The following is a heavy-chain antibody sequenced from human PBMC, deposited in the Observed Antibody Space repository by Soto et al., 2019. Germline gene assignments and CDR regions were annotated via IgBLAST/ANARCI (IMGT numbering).Heavy chain of an antibody. CDR1: GGSISIYY. J-gene: IGHJ5*02. V-gene: IGHV4-59*01. CDR3: AREGASSGYLGWFDP. CDR2: IYYSGST. Sequence: QVQLQESGPGLVKPSETLSLTCTVSGGSISIYYWSWIRQPPGKGLEWIGYIYYSGSTNYNPSLKSRVTISVDTSKNQFSVKLSSVTDADTAVYYCAREGASSGYLGWFDPWGQGTLVTVSS. D-gene: IGHD3-22*01.